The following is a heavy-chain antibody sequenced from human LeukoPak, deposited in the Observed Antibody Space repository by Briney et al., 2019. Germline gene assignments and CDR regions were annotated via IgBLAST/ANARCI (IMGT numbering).Heavy chain of an antibody. CDR3: ARDYYYGSGSYLRWFDP. V-gene: IGHV3-20*04. J-gene: IGHJ5*02. CDR1: GFTFDDYG. Sequence: SGGSLRLSCAASGFTFDDYGMSWVRRAPGKGLEWVSGINWNGGSTGYADSVKGRFTISRDNAKNSLYLQMNSLRAEDTALYYCARDYYYGSGSYLRWFDPWGQGTLVTVSS. D-gene: IGHD3-10*01. CDR2: INWNGGST.